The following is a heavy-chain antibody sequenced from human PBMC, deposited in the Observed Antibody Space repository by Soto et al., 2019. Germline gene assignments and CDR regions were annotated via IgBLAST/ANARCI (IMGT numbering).Heavy chain of an antibody. Sequence: GGSLRLSCSASGFTFSSYAMHWVRQAPGKGLEYDSAISSNGGSTYYADSVKGRFTISRDNSKNTLYLQMSSLRAEDTAVYYCVKDLGGSDAFDIWGQGTMVTVSS. V-gene: IGHV3-64D*06. J-gene: IGHJ3*02. D-gene: IGHD3-10*01. CDR2: ISSNGGST. CDR1: GFTFSSYA. CDR3: VKDLGGSDAFDI.